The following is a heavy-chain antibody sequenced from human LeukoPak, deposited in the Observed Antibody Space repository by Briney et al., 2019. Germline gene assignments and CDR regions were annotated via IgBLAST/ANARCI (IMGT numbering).Heavy chain of an antibody. CDR2: INWNGDSR. D-gene: IGHD3-3*01. CDR1: GFKFDDYG. V-gene: IGHV3-20*04. Sequence: GGSLRLSCTASGFKFDDYGMTWVRQAPGKGLEWVSDINWNGDSRGYAHSVRGRFTIYRDNSKNSLYLQMNSLRVEDTALYYCARGGISIFGVVIYMDVWGKGTRSPSP. CDR3: ARGGISIFGVVIYMDV. J-gene: IGHJ6*03.